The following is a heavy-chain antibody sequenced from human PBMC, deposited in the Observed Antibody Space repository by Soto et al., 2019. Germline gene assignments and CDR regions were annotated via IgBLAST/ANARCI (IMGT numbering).Heavy chain of an antibody. J-gene: IGHJ4*02. V-gene: IGHV4-39*01. CDR1: GGSISSSSYY. Sequence: PSETLALTCTVSGGSISSSSYYWGWIRQPPGKGLEWIGSIYYSGSTYYNPSLKSRVTISVDTSKNQFSLKLSSVTAADTAVYYCARANWKYGMSHFDYWGQGTLVTVSS. CDR2: IYYSGST. D-gene: IGHD1-7*01. CDR3: ARANWKYGMSHFDY.